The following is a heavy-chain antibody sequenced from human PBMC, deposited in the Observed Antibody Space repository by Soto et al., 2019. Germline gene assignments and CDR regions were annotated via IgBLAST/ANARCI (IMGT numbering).Heavy chain of an antibody. D-gene: IGHD6-19*01. CDR3: ARWIAVAGTVFYYYGMDV. CDR1: GGTFSSYA. Sequence: ASVKVSCKASGGTFSSYAISWVRQAPGQGLEWMGGIIPIFGTANYAQKFQGRVTITADESTSTAYMELSSLRSEDTAVYYCARWIAVAGTVFYYYGMDVWGQGTTVTVSS. V-gene: IGHV1-69*13. J-gene: IGHJ6*02. CDR2: IIPIFGTA.